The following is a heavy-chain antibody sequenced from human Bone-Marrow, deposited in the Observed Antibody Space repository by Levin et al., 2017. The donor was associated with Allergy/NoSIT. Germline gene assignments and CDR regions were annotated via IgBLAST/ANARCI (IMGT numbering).Heavy chain of an antibody. V-gene: IGHV3-33*01. Sequence: SGGSLRLSCAASGFTFSSYGMHWVRQAPGKGLEWVAVIWYDGSNKYYADSVKGRFTISRDNSKNTLYLQMNSLRAEDTAVYYCARDRAGASAAIVGYWGQGTLVTVSS. CDR2: IWYDGSNK. CDR1: GFTFSSYG. D-gene: IGHD2-2*01. J-gene: IGHJ4*02. CDR3: ARDRAGASAAIVGY.